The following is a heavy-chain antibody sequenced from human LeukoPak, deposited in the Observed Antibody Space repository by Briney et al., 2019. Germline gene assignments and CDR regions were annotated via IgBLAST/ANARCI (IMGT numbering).Heavy chain of an antibody. V-gene: IGHV4-31*03. CDR1: GGSIISSDYH. Sequence: SETLSLTCTVSGGSIISSDYHWGWVRQPPGKGLEWIGYIYYSGSTYYNPSLKSRVTISVDTSKNQFSLKLSSVTAADTAVYYCARGFAGMPLDYWGQGTLVTVSS. CDR2: IYYSGST. D-gene: IGHD2-2*01. J-gene: IGHJ4*02. CDR3: ARGFAGMPLDY.